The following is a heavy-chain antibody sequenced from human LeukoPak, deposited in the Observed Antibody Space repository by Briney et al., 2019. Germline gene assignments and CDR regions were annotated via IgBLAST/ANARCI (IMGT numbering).Heavy chain of an antibody. Sequence: GRSLILSCAASGFTFSSYGMYWVRQAPGKGLEWVAVIWYDGSNKYYADSVKGRFTISRDNSKNTLYLQMNSLRAEDTAVYYCAREGVVTTTRGGPLDIGAQGTMVTVSS. D-gene: IGHD2-21*02. CDR2: IWYDGSNK. V-gene: IGHV3-33*08. CDR3: AREGVVTTTRGGPLDI. J-gene: IGHJ3*02. CDR1: GFTFSSYG.